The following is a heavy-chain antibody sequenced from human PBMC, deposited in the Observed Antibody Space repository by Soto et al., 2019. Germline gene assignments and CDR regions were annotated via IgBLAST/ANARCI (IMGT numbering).Heavy chain of an antibody. V-gene: IGHV1-2*04. CDR3: ARGHLEIAVAGINYWYFDL. CDR2: INPNSGGT. D-gene: IGHD6-19*01. Sequence: QVQLVQSGAEVKKPGASVKVSCKASGYTFTGYYMHWVRQAPGQGLEWMGWINPNSGGTNYAQKFQGWVTMTRDTYISTAYMELSRLRSDDTAVYYCARGHLEIAVAGINYWYFDLWGRGTLVTVSS. CDR1: GYTFTGYY. J-gene: IGHJ2*01.